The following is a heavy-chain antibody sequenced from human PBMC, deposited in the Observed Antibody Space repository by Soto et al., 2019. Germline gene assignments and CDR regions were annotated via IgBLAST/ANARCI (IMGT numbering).Heavy chain of an antibody. V-gene: IGHV3-72*01. CDR3: VGESYYRLDY. D-gene: IGHD3-16*01. CDR1: GCNFGDYH. Sequence: PXGSLRLSCAASGCNFGDYHMNWVRQAPGKGLEWVGRVRNRRDSYTTEDAATVRPRFTISRDDSKNSLYLQMNSLRTDDAAVYYCVGESYYRLDYWGQGALVTV. J-gene: IGHJ4*02. CDR2: VRNRRDSYTT.